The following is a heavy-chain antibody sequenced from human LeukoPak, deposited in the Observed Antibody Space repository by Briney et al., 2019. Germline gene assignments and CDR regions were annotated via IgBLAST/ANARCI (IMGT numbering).Heavy chain of an antibody. D-gene: IGHD1-7*01. V-gene: IGHV4-59*01. CDR1: GGSFSGYY. CDR2: IYYNGRT. CDR3: AREGTSYSYYGMDV. J-gene: IGHJ6*02. Sequence: SETLSLTCAVYGGSFSGYYWSWIRQPPGKGLEWIGYIYYNGRTNYNPSLKSRITISLDTSKNQFSLRLNSVTAADTALYYCAREGTSYSYYGMDVWGLGTTVTVSS.